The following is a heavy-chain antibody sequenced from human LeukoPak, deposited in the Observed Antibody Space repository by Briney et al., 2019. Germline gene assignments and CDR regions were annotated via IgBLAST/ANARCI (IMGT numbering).Heavy chain of an antibody. J-gene: IGHJ3*02. D-gene: IGHD6-13*01. CDR3: ARDLNSGYSSSWYVREDAFDI. V-gene: IGHV1-46*01. Sequence: GASVKVSCKASGYTFTSYYMHWVRQAPGQGLEWMGIINPSGGSTSYAQKFQGRVTMTRDTPTSTVYMELSSLRSEDTAVYYCARDLNSGYSSSWYVREDAFDIWGQGTMVTVSS. CDR2: INPSGGST. CDR1: GYTFTSYY.